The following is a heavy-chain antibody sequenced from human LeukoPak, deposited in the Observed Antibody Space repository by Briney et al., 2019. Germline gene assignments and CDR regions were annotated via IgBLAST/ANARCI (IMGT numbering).Heavy chain of an antibody. Sequence: SETLSLTCTVSGGSISSSSYYWGWIRQPPGKGLEWIGSIYYSGSTYYNPSLKSRVTISVDTSKNQFSLKLSSVTAADTAIYYCARENPSGYYNRPIDYWGQGTLVTVSS. V-gene: IGHV4-39*07. CDR3: ARENPSGYYNRPIDY. CDR2: IYYSGST. D-gene: IGHD3-22*01. J-gene: IGHJ4*02. CDR1: GGSISSSSYY.